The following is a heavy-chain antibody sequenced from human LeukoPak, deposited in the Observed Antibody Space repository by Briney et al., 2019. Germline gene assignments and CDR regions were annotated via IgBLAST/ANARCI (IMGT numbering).Heavy chain of an antibody. CDR1: GYTFTSYD. D-gene: IGHD2-15*01. V-gene: IGHV1-8*01. Sequence: ASVKVSCKASGYTFTSYDINWMRQATGQGLEWMGWVNPNSGHTGYAQKFQGRVTMTRNTSISTAYMELSSLRSEDTAVYYCARGAPGSYCSGGSCPCFDYWGQGTLVSVSS. CDR2: VNPNSGHT. CDR3: ARGAPGSYCSGGSCPCFDY. J-gene: IGHJ4*02.